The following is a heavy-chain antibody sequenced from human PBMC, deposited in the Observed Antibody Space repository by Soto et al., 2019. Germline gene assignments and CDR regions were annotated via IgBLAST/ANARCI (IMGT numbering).Heavy chain of an antibody. CDR1: GFTFSSYA. CDR2: IKTKTDGGTT. D-gene: IGHD6-25*01. Sequence: LRLSCAASGFTFSSYAMHWVRQAPGKGLEWVGRIKTKTDGGTTDYAAPVKGRFTVSRDDSENTQYLQMNSLETGDTGVYYCTTDLEAAAGPIYWGQGTQVTVSS. J-gene: IGHJ4*02. CDR3: TTDLEAAAGPIY. V-gene: IGHV3-15*01.